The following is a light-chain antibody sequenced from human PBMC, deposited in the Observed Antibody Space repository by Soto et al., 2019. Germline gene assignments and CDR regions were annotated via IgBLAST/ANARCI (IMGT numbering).Light chain of an antibody. CDR2: DVS. J-gene: IGLJ1*01. CDR3: CSYAGSYGYV. CDR1: SSDVGGYNY. Sequence: QSVLTQPRSVSGSPGQSVTISCTGTSSDVGGYNYVSWYQQHPGKAPKLMIYDVSKRPSGVPDRFSGSKSGNTASLTFSGLQAEDEADYYCCSYAGSYGYVFGTGTKVTVL. V-gene: IGLV2-11*01.